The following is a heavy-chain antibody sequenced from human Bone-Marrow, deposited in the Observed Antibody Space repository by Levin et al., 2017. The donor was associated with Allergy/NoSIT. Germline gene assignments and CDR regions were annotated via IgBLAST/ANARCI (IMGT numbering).Heavy chain of an antibody. Sequence: GGSLRLSCAASGFTVSSNYMSWVRQAPGKGLEWVSVIYSGGSTYYADSVKGRFTISRDNSKNTLYLQMNSLRAEDTAVYYCASQWLVRRSGAFDIWGQGTMVTVSS. CDR2: IYSGGST. J-gene: IGHJ3*02. CDR1: GFTVSSNY. V-gene: IGHV3-53*01. D-gene: IGHD6-19*01. CDR3: ASQWLVRRSGAFDI.